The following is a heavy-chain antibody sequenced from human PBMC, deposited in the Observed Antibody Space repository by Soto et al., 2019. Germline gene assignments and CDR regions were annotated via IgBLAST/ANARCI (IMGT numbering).Heavy chain of an antibody. D-gene: IGHD4-17*01. CDR3: AKDSDYGYYVSDY. CDR2: ISDDGSNK. CDR1: GFTFSSYG. Sequence: QVQLVESGGGVVQPGRSLRLSCAASGFTFSSYGMHWVRQAPGKGLEWVAVISDDGSNKYYADSVKGRFTISRDNSKNTLYLQMNSLRAEDTAVYYCAKDSDYGYYVSDYWGQGTLVTVSS. V-gene: IGHV3-30*18. J-gene: IGHJ4*02.